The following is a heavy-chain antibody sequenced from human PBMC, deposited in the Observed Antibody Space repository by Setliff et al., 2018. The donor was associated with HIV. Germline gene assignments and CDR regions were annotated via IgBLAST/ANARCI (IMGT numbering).Heavy chain of an antibody. D-gene: IGHD2-8*01. Sequence: ASVKVSCKASGYSLSTYAISWVRQAPGQGLEWMGWIDSNNGNRNFAQKFRGRVTMTTDISTNTANMEVRSLSFDDTAVYYCVRLTADRTNYYYYMDVWGKGTTVTVSS. J-gene: IGHJ6*03. CDR1: GYSLSTYA. V-gene: IGHV1-18*01. CDR2: IDSNNGNR. CDR3: VRLTADRTNYYYYMDV.